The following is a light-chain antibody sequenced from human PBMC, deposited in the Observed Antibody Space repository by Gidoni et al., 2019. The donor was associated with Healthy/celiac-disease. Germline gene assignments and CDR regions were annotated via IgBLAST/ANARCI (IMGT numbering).Light chain of an antibody. CDR1: SSDVGGYNY. CDR2: DVS. V-gene: IGLV2-11*01. CDR3: CSYAGSYTLV. Sequence: QSALTQPRSVSGSPGQSVTISCTGTSSDVGGYNYVSLYQQHPGKAPKLMNYDVSKRPSGVPDRFSGSKAGNTASLTISGLQAEDEADYYCCSYAGSYTLVFGGGTKLTVL. J-gene: IGLJ2*01.